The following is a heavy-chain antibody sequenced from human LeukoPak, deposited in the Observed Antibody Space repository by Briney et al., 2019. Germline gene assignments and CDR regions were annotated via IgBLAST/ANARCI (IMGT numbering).Heavy chain of an antibody. J-gene: IGHJ4*02. CDR1: GFTFSSYG. Sequence: GGSLRLSCAASGFTFSSYGMHWVHQAPGKGLEWVAFIRYDGSNKYYADSVKGRFTISRDNSKNTLYLQMNSLRAEDTAVYYCAKDPQDIVVVPAATPNDYWGQGTLVTVSS. CDR2: IRYDGSNK. D-gene: IGHD2-2*02. V-gene: IGHV3-30*02. CDR3: AKDPQDIVVVPAATPNDY.